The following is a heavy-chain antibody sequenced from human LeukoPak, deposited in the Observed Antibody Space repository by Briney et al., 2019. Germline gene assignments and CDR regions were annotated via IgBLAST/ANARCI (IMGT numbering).Heavy chain of an antibody. J-gene: IGHJ4*02. CDR2: IYPGDSDT. D-gene: IGHD6-19*01. V-gene: IGHV5-51*01. CDR3: ARPGYSSGWYEDY. CDR1: GYSFTSYW. Sequence: GESLKISCKGSGYSFTSYWIGWVRQMPGKGLEWMGIIYPGDSDTRYSPSFQGQVTISADKSTSTAYLQWSSLKASDTAMYYCARPGYSSGWYEDYWGQGTLVTVSS.